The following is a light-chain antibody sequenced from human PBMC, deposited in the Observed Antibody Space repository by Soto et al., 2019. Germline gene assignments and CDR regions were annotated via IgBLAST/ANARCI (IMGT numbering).Light chain of an antibody. CDR1: QTFSSH. CDR2: DAS. V-gene: IGKV3-11*01. J-gene: IGKJ5*01. CDR3: KQRSNWPPVIT. Sequence: EIVLTQSPATLSLSPGERATLSCRASQTFSSHLAWYQQKPGQAPRLLIYDASKRATGIPARFSGRGSGTEFTLTISSLEPEDFAVYYCKQRSNWPPVITFGQGTRLEIK.